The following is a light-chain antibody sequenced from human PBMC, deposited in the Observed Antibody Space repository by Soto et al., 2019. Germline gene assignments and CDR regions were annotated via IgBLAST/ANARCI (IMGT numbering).Light chain of an antibody. CDR2: TND. V-gene: IGLV1-44*01. CDR1: NANIGVNI. Sequence: QSVLTQPPSASEAPGQRVTISCSGSNANIGVNIVNWYQQLPGSAPKLLIYTNDQRPSGVPDRFSGSKSGTSASLAISGLQSDDEADYYCPAWDDSLNGWVFGGGTK. CDR3: PAWDDSLNGWV. J-gene: IGLJ3*02.